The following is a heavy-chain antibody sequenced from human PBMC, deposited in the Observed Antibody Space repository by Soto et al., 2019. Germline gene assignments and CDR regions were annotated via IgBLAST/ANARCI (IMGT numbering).Heavy chain of an antibody. J-gene: IGHJ4*02. CDR3: ARTYYYDSSGYYSYYFDY. CDR2: IDWDDDK. Sequence: GPTLVNPTQTLTLTCTFSGFSLSTSGMCVSWIRQPPGKALEWLALIDWDDDKYYSTSLKTRLTISKDTSKNQVVLTMTNMDPVDTATYYCARTYYYDSSGYYSYYFDYWGQGTLVTVSS. CDR1: GFSLSTSGMC. D-gene: IGHD3-22*01. V-gene: IGHV2-70*01.